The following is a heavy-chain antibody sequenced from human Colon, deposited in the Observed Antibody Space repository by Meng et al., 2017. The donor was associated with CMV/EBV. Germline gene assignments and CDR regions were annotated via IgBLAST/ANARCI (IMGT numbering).Heavy chain of an antibody. CDR3: VRESWYFDF. D-gene: IGHD6-13*01. Sequence: QVQLGQSVTEVKKPGASVKVSCKTSGYTFTANHLHWVRQAPGQGLEWMGWIYPQDGGTYFAQKFQDRVTLTRDTSITTAYMELSGLTSDDTASYYCVRESWYFDFWGEGTLVTVSS. J-gene: IGHJ4*02. V-gene: IGHV1-2*02. CDR1: GYTFTANH. CDR2: IYPQDGGT.